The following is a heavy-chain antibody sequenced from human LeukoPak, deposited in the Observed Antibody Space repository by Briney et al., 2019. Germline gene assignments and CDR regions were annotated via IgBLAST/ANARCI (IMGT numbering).Heavy chain of an antibody. Sequence: PSETPSLTCTVSGYSISSGYYWGWIRQPPGKGLEWIGSIYHSGSTYYNPSPKSRVTISVDTSKNQFSLKLSSVTAADTAVYYCARDQRYYDSSGSQAFDIWGQGTMVTVSS. V-gene: IGHV4-38-2*02. CDR3: ARDQRYYDSSGSQAFDI. CDR1: GYSISSGYY. D-gene: IGHD3-22*01. CDR2: IYHSGST. J-gene: IGHJ3*02.